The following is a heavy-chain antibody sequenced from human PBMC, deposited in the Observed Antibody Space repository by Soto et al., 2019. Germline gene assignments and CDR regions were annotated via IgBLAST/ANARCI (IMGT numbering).Heavy chain of an antibody. CDR3: AGKAYSSGLDAHGYFDL. Sequence: QVQLVQSGAEVKKPGSSVKVSCKASGGTFSSYAISWVRQAPGQGLEWMGGIIPIFGTANYAQKFQGRVTITADEYTSTADMELSSLRSNDTAVYYCAGKAYSSGLDAHGYFDLWGRGTLVTVSS. D-gene: IGHD6-19*01. CDR2: IIPIFGTA. V-gene: IGHV1-69*01. J-gene: IGHJ2*01. CDR1: GGTFSSYA.